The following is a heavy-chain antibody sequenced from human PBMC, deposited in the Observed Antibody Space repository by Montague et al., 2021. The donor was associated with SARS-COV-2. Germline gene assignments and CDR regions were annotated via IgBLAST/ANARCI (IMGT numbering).Heavy chain of an antibody. V-gene: IGHV6-1*01. J-gene: IGHJ6*02. CDR2: TYYRSKWYN. CDR3: ARDSDYYDSSAGYYYGMDV. CDR1: GDSVSSNIAT. D-gene: IGHD3-22*01. Sequence: CAISGDSVSSNIATWNWIRQSPSRGLEWLGRTYYRSKWYNDYAVSVKSRVIINPDTSNNRISLQLNSVTPEDTAVYYCARDSDYYDSSAGYYYGMDVWGQGTMVTVSS.